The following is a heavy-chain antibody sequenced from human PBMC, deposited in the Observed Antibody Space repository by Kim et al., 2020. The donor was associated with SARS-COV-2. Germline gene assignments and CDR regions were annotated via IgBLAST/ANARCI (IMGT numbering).Heavy chain of an antibody. Sequence: DSVKGRFTISRDNSKNTVYLQMNSLRDDDTAMYYCAKDQGSSWDLVDHLHYWGQGTLVTVSS. J-gene: IGHJ4*02. CDR3: AKDQGSSWDLVDHLHY. D-gene: IGHD6-6*01. V-gene: IGHV3-33*06.